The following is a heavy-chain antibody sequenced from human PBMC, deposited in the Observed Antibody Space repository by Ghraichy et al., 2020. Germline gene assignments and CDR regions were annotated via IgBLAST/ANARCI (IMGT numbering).Heavy chain of an antibody. Sequence: SLNISCAASGFIFSDYYMSWIRQTPGKAPEWLSYISSTGETIYYRDSVKGRFTISRDNAKNSLYLQMNSLRAEDTAVYYCARELTGNDYWGQGTLVTVSS. J-gene: IGHJ4*02. CDR2: ISSTGETI. CDR3: ARELTGNDY. D-gene: IGHD7-27*01. CDR1: GFIFSDYY. V-gene: IGHV3-11*01.